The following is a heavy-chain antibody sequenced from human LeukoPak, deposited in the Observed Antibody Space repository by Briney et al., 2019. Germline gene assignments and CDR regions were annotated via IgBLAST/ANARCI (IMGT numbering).Heavy chain of an antibody. D-gene: IGHD7-27*01. CDR1: GGSISSGGYS. CDR2: IYHSGST. J-gene: IGHJ4*02. V-gene: IGHV4-30-2*01. Sequence: SQTLSLTCAVSGGSISSGGYSWSWIRQPPGKGLEWIGYIYHSGSTYYNPSLKSRVTISVDRSKNLFSLTLTSVTAADTAVYYCARLKKSPLTFDDWGPGTLVTVSS. CDR3: ARLKKSPLTFDD.